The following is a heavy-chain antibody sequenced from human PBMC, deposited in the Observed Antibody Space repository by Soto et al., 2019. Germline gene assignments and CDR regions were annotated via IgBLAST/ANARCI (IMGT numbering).Heavy chain of an antibody. Sequence: QVQLVESGGGVVHPGRSLRLSCAVSGFTFSNLGMHRVRQAPGKGLEWVAVISYDGSEKYYAESVKGRFTVFRDNYKNTLSLQMNSLRSDDTAVYYCVKDSSPGGYFDSWGQGTLVTVSS. CDR2: ISYDGSEK. CDR3: VKDSSPGGYFDS. V-gene: IGHV3-30*18. CDR1: GFTFSNLG. J-gene: IGHJ4*02. D-gene: IGHD2-15*01.